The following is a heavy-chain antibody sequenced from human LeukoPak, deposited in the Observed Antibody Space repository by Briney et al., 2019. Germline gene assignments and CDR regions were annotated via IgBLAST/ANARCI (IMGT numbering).Heavy chain of an antibody. D-gene: IGHD3-22*01. J-gene: IGHJ4*02. V-gene: IGHV3-48*04. CDR3: ARGGLKYYYDSSGYLNFDY. Sequence: GGPLRLSCAASGFTFSTYAISWVRQAPGKGLEWVSYISSSSSTIYYADSVKGRFTISRDNAKNSLYLQMNSLRAEDTAVYYCARGGLKYYYDSSGYLNFDYWGQGTLVTVSS. CDR1: GFTFSTYA. CDR2: ISSSSSTI.